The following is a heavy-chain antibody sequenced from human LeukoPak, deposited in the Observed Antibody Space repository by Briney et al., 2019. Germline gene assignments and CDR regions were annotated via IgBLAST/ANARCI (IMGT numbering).Heavy chain of an antibody. CDR2: IRDDDT. V-gene: IGHV3-23*01. CDR1: GFTLGSYG. J-gene: IGHJ4*02. D-gene: IGHD7-27*01. CDR3: AKVNWGDPRGG. Sequence: GGSLRLSCAASGFTLGSYGMSWVRQAPGKGLEWVSAIRDDDTFYAESVKGRFTVSRDNSKNTVYLQMNSLRVEDTAVYYCAKVNWGDPRGGWGQGTLVTVSS.